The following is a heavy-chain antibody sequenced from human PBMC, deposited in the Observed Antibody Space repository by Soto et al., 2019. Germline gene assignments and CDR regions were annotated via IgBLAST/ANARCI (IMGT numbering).Heavy chain of an antibody. Sequence: GGSLRLSCTGSGFSFGDYAMSWSRQAPGKGPEWVGVIRSKAYGETTDYAASVKGRFTILRDDSKSIAYLQMNSLQSEDTGVYYCTRYTYTSRYSYYGMDVWGHGTTVTVSS. CDR3: TRYTYTSRYSYYGMDV. CDR1: GFSFGDYA. J-gene: IGHJ6*02. V-gene: IGHV3-49*03. D-gene: IGHD2-2*01. CDR2: IRSKAYGETT.